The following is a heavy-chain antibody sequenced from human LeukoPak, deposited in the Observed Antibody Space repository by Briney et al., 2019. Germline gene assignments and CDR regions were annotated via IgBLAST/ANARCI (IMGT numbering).Heavy chain of an antibody. D-gene: IGHD3-10*01. J-gene: IGHJ4*02. CDR2: IYPGDPDT. V-gene: IGHV5-51*01. CDR1: GYTFTSYY. Sequence: GESLKISCKASGYTFTSYYIGWVRHMPGKGLEWMAFIYPGDPDTTYSPSFQGQVTISVDKSTSLVYLQWSSLKASDTAMYYCARRDMVRGLDYWGQGTLVTVSS. CDR3: ARRDMVRGLDY.